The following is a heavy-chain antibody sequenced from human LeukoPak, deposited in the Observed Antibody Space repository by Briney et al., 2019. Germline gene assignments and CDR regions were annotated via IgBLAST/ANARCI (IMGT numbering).Heavy chain of an antibody. CDR1: GFTFSTYG. CDR2: ISSSGRYI. Sequence: GGSLRLSCAASGFTFSTYGMNWVRQAPGKGLEWVSSISSSGRYIHYVDSVKGRFTISRGNGKKSLYLQMNSLRAEDTAVYYCAELGITMIGGVWGKGTTVTISS. J-gene: IGHJ6*04. D-gene: IGHD3-10*02. CDR3: AELGITMIGGV. V-gene: IGHV3-21*01.